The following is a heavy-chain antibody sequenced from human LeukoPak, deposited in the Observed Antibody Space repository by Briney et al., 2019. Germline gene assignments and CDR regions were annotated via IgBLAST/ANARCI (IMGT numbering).Heavy chain of an antibody. D-gene: IGHD6-13*01. CDR2: ISGSGGST. J-gene: IGHJ6*02. CDR1: GFTFSSYA. Sequence: GGSLRPSCAASGFTFSSYAMSWVRQAPGKGLEWVSAISGSGGSTYYADSVKGRFTISRDNSKNTLYLQMNSLRAEDTAVYYCARDRPDGYSSSWYPSPYGMDVWGQGTTVTVCS. V-gene: IGHV3-23*01. CDR3: ARDRPDGYSSSWYPSPYGMDV.